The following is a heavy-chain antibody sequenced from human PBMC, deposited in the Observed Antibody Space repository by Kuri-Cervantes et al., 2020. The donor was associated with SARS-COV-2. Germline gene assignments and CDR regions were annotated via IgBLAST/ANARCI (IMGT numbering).Heavy chain of an antibody. Sequence: ASVKVSCKVSGYFLAESSIHWVRQAPGRGLEWMGRFDPDDAEINYAQDFRGRVTMTEDTSTDTAYMELRSLRSEDTAVYYCASEGYFGVVTYAFEIWGQGTVVTVSS. D-gene: IGHD3-3*01. CDR1: GYFLAESS. J-gene: IGHJ3*02. CDR3: ASEGYFGVVTYAFEI. V-gene: IGHV1-24*01. CDR2: FDPDDAEI.